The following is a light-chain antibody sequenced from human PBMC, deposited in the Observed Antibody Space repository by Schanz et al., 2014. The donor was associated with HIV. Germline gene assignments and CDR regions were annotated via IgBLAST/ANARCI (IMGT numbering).Light chain of an antibody. CDR1: QIISKS. CDR3: QQSYRSPRT. CDR2: GAS. V-gene: IGKV1-39*01. Sequence: DIHVTQSPSSLSASVGETITITCRASQIISKSLNWYQQKPGKAPNLLIHGASTLQTGVPVRFSGSGSGKDFTLIISRLQPEDFATYYCQQSYRSPRTFGQGTKVEVK. J-gene: IGKJ1*01.